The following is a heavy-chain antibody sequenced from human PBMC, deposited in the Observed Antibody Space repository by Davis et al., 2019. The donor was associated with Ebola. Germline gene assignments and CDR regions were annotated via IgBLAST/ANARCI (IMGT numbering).Heavy chain of an antibody. D-gene: IGHD2-2*02. CDR2: ISGYNGRT. CDR1: GYMFTAYG. V-gene: IGHV1-18*01. CDR3: ARDGCSDSRCYTRTGNWLDP. Sequence: AASVKVCKTSGYMFTAYGITWVRQAPGQGLEWLGWISGYNGRTNLAQNVQGRVTLTTDTSTSTAYMELTSLRVDDTAVYYCARDGCSDSRCYTRTGNWLDPWGQGTQVTVSS. J-gene: IGHJ5*02.